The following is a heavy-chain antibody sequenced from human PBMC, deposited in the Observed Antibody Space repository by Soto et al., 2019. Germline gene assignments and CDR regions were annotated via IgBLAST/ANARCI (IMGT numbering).Heavy chain of an antibody. CDR1: GGSISSGDYY. CDR2: IYYSGST. D-gene: IGHD5-12*01. Sequence: SETLSLTCTVSGGSISSGDYYWSWIRQPPGKGLEWIGYIYYSGSTYYNPPLKSRVTISVDTSKNQFSLQLSSVTAADTAVYYCARYGGYEGLRFDPWGQGTLVTVSS. CDR3: ARYGGYEGLRFDP. V-gene: IGHV4-30-4*01. J-gene: IGHJ5*02.